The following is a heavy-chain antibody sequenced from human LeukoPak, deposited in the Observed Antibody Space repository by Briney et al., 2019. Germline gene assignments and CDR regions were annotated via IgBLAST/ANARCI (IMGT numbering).Heavy chain of an antibody. D-gene: IGHD4-17*01. CDR1: GFIFSSHG. J-gene: IGHJ4*02. CDR3: AKAARTTVTYSFDS. CDR2: VTSRSAT. V-gene: IGHV3-23*01. Sequence: GGSLRLSCVASGFIFSSHGMSWVRQAPGKGLEWASTVTSRSATHYTDSVKGRFITSRDNSKNTLYLQMNSLRAEDTAMYYCAKAARTTVTYSFDSWGQGTLVTVSS.